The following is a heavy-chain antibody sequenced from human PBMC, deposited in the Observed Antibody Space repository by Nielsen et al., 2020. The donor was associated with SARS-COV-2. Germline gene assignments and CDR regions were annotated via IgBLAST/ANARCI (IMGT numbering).Heavy chain of an antibody. D-gene: IGHD1-7*01. J-gene: IGHJ4*02. CDR2: IKQDGSEK. V-gene: IGHV3-7*03. CDR3: AREEMELPTDY. CDR1: GFTVSSNY. Sequence: GESLKISCAASGFTVSSNYMSWVRQAPGKGLEWVANIKQDGSEKYYVDSVKGRFTISRDNAKNSLYLQMNSLRAEDTAVYYCAREEMELPTDYWGQGTLVTVSS.